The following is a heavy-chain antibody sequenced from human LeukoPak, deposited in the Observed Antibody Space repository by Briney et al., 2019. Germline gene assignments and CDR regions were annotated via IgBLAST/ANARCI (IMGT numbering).Heavy chain of an antibody. Sequence: GGSLRLSCAASGFTFSDYYMSWIRQAPGKGLEWVSYISSSGSTIYYADSVKGRFTVSRDNSKNTLYLQMNSLRAEDTAVYYCAKERIARIPGYYMDVWGKGTTVTVSS. J-gene: IGHJ6*03. V-gene: IGHV3-11*04. CDR2: ISSSGSTI. D-gene: IGHD6-13*01. CDR3: AKERIARIPGYYMDV. CDR1: GFTFSDYY.